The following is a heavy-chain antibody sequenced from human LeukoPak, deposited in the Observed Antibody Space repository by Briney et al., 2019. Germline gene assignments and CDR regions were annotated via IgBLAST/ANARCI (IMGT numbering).Heavy chain of an antibody. Sequence: SGGSLRLSCAASGFTFSSYAMHWVRQAPGKGLEWVAVISYDGSNKYYADSVKGRFTISRDNSKSTLYLQMNSLRAEDTAVYYRARALGGNSDYWGQGTLVTVSS. CDR3: ARALGGNSDY. CDR1: GFTFSSYA. CDR2: ISYDGSNK. D-gene: IGHD4-23*01. J-gene: IGHJ4*02. V-gene: IGHV3-30*04.